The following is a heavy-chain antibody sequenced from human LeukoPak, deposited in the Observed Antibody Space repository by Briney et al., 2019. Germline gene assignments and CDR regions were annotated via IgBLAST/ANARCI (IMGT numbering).Heavy chain of an antibody. V-gene: IGHV4-59*08. CDR1: GGSISSYY. Sequence: PSETLSLTCTVSGGSISSYYWSWIRQPPGKGLEWIGYIYYSGSTNYNPSLKSRVTISVDTSKNQFSLKLSSVTAADTAVYYCASPNWNPRGAFDIWGQGTMVTVSS. D-gene: IGHD1-1*01. CDR2: IYYSGST. J-gene: IGHJ3*02. CDR3: ASPNWNPRGAFDI.